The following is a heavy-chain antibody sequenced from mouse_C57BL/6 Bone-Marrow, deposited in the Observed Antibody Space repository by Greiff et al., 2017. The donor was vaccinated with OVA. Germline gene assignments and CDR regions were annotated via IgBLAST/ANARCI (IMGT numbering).Heavy chain of an antibody. D-gene: IGHD2-5*01. CDR1: GFNIKDDY. CDR2: IDPENGDT. J-gene: IGHJ4*01. CDR3: TTWNYYSNYGFNYYAMDY. Sequence: VQLKQSGAELVRPGASVKLSCTASGFNIKDDYMHWVKQRPEQGLAWIGWIDPENGDTEYASKFQGKATITADTSSNTAYLQLSSLTSEDTAVYYCTTWNYYSNYGFNYYAMDYWGQGTSVTVSS. V-gene: IGHV14-4*01.